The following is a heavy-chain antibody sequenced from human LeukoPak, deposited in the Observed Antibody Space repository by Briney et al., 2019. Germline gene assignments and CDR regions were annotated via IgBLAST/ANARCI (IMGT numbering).Heavy chain of an antibody. Sequence: GESLKLSCKGSGYSFTSYWIGWVRQMPGKGLEWMGIIYPRDSTTRYSPAFEGQVTISVDQSITTAYLQWSSLKASDTAMYYCARRAIIQGTSALDFWGQGTVVIVSS. J-gene: IGHJ4*02. CDR2: IYPRDSTT. D-gene: IGHD3-3*01. V-gene: IGHV5-51*01. CDR3: ARRAIIQGTSALDF. CDR1: GYSFTSYW.